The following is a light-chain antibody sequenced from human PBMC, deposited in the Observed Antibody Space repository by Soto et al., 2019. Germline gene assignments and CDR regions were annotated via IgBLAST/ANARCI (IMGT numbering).Light chain of an antibody. CDR3: QQYGSSPT. J-gene: IGKJ3*01. Sequence: EIVLTQSPGTLSLSPGEGATLSCRASRSVWNNYLAWYRQKPGQTPSLLIYGASSRATGIPDRFSGSGSGTDFTLTISRREPEDFAVYFCQQYGSSPTFGPGTKVEIK. CDR1: RSVWNNY. V-gene: IGKV3-20*01. CDR2: GAS.